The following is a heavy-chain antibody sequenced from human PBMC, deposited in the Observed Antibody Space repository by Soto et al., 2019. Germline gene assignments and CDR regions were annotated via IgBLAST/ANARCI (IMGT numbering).Heavy chain of an antibody. CDR2: LSGSSSYI. Sequence: GGSLRLSCAASGFTFSSYAMSWVRQAPGKGLEWVSSLSGSSSYIYYADSVKGRFTISRDNAKNSLYLQMNSLRVEDTAVYYCARDFTIFGVYNGMDVWGQGTTVTVSS. CDR1: GFTFSSYA. D-gene: IGHD3-3*01. V-gene: IGHV3-21*01. J-gene: IGHJ6*02. CDR3: ARDFTIFGVYNGMDV.